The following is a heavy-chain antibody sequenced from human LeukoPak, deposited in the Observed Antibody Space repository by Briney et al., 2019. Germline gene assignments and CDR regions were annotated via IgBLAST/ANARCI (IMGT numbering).Heavy chain of an antibody. J-gene: IGHJ4*02. CDR1: GFTLSSNY. D-gene: IGHD2-15*01. V-gene: IGHV3-53*01. CDR3: ASYSGSIDY. Sequence: PGGSLRLSCAASGFTLSSNYMSRVRPAPGEGLEWVSVIYRGGSTYYADSVKGRFTNSRDNAKNTLYHQMNSLRAEDTAVYYCASYSGSIDYWGQGTLVTVSS. CDR2: IYRGGST.